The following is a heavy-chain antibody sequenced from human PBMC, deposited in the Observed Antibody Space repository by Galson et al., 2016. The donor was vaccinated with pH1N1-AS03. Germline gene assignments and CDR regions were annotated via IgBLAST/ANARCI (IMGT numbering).Heavy chain of an antibody. CDR1: GFTFRDYG. CDR2: IWYDGSNK. CDR3: ARDPDSVAGTSLDWYFDL. V-gene: IGHV3-30*19. J-gene: IGHJ2*01. D-gene: IGHD6-19*01. Sequence: LRLSCAASGFTFRDYGFHWVRRAPGKGLEWVAVIWYDGSNKYYADSVKGRFTICRDNSKNTLYLQMNSLRAEDTAVYYCARDPDSVAGTSLDWYFDLWGRGTLVTVSS.